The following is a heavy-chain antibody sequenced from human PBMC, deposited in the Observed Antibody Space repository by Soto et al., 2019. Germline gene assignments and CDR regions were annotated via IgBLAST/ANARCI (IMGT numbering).Heavy chain of an antibody. CDR3: AKGVYTGPDNGFDV. V-gene: IGHV3-23*01. CDR2: ISGSGANT. D-gene: IGHD3-10*01. J-gene: IGHJ4*02. Sequence: PGGSLRLSCAASGFTFSSFALIWVRQAPGKGLEWVSAISGSGANTYYADSVKGRFTISRDNSKNTLYLQMNSLRAEDTAVYHCAKGVYTGPDNGFDVWGQASLVTVSS. CDR1: GFTFSSFA.